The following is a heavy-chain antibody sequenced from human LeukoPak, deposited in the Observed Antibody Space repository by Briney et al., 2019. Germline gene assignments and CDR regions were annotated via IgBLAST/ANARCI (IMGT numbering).Heavy chain of an antibody. J-gene: IGHJ4*02. D-gene: IGHD3-16*01. CDR1: GGSFSGYY. V-gene: IGHV4-34*01. CDR2: INHSGST. Sequence: SETLSLTCAVYGGSFSGYYWSWIRQPPGKGLDWIGEINHSGSTNYNPSLKSRVTISVDTSKNQFSLKLSSVTAADTAVYYCARGSWGFDYWGQGTLVTVSS. CDR3: ARGSWGFDY.